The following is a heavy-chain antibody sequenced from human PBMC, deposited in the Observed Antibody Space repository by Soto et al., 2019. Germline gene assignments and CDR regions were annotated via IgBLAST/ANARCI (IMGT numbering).Heavy chain of an antibody. D-gene: IGHD1-1*01. J-gene: IGHJ3*02. CDR2: ISYDGSNK. CDR1: GFTFSSYA. V-gene: IGHV3-30-3*01. CDR3: ARIEELEPPDDAFDI. Sequence: GGSLRLSCAASGFTFSSYAMHWVRQAPGKGLEWVAVISYDGSNKYYADSVKGRFTISRDNSKNTLYLQMNSLRAEDTAVYYCARIEELEPPDDAFDIWGQGTMVTVSS.